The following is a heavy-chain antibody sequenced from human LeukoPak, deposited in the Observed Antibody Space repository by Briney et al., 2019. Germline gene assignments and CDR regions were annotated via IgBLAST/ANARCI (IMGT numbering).Heavy chain of an antibody. V-gene: IGHV3-30*04. Sequence: GGSLRLSCAASGFTISSYEMNWVRQAPGKGLEWVAVISYDGSNKYYADSVKGRFTISRDNAKNSLYLQMNSLRAEDTAVYYCARVGGSYSVSAFDIWGQGTMVTVSS. CDR2: ISYDGSNK. CDR1: GFTISSYE. J-gene: IGHJ3*02. CDR3: ARVGGSYSVSAFDI. D-gene: IGHD1-26*01.